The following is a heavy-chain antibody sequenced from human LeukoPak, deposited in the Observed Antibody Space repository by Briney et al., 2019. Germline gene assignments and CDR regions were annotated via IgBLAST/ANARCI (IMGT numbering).Heavy chain of an antibody. CDR3: AKEESSSGWWY. CDR1: GFTFSSYG. Sequence: GGSLRLSCAASGFTFSSYGMHWVRQAPGKGLEWVAVISYDGSNRYYADSVKGRFTISRDNSKNTLYLQMNSLRAEDTAVYYCAKEESSSGWWYWGQGTLVTVSS. CDR2: ISYDGSNR. V-gene: IGHV3-30*18. J-gene: IGHJ4*02. D-gene: IGHD6-19*01.